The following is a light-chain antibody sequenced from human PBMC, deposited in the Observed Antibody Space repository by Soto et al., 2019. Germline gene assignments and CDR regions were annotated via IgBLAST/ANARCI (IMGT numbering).Light chain of an antibody. CDR2: GAS. Sequence: EMELTQFPGTLALSTGEGATLSCGASQTVSSSYLAWYQQKPGQAPRLLIYGASSRATGIPDRFSGSGSGTDFTLTISRLEPEDFAVYYCPQYHYSRFTFGQGTRLEIK. J-gene: IGKJ5*01. V-gene: IGKV3-20*01. CDR1: QTVSSSY. CDR3: PQYHYSRFT.